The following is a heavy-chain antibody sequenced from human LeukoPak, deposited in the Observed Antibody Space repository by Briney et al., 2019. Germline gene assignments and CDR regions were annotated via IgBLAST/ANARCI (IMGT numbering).Heavy chain of an antibody. CDR2: IRRRAYGGAA. J-gene: IGHJ4*02. Sequence: PGQSLRLSCTTSGFAFDDFAMSWVRQPAGKGPEWVGFIRRRAYGGAAEYAASVKGRFIISRDDSKGIAYLQMNSLKTEDTAVYYCSRNGLVDFDYWGQGSRVIVSP. V-gene: IGHV3-49*04. CDR1: GFAFDDFA. CDR3: SRNGLVDFDY.